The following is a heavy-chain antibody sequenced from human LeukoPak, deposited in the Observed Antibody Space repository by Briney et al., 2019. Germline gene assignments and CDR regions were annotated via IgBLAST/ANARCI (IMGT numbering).Heavy chain of an antibody. Sequence: GGSLRLSCAASGFTFSSYWMSWVRQAPGKGLEWVANIKQDGSEKYYVDSVKGRFTISRDNAKNSLYLQMNSLRAEDTAVYYCTTDRDYGDYPEYYFDYWGQGTLVTVSS. CDR1: GFTFSSYW. D-gene: IGHD4-17*01. CDR3: TTDRDYGDYPEYYFDY. CDR2: IKQDGSEK. J-gene: IGHJ4*02. V-gene: IGHV3-7*01.